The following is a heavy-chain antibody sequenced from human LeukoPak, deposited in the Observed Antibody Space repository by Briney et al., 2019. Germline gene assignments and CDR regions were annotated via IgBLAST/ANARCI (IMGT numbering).Heavy chain of an antibody. CDR3: VKDDSSGSYFQH. V-gene: IGHV3-9*01. CDR2: ISWSSASI. D-gene: IGHD3-22*01. J-gene: IGHJ1*01. Sequence: GGSLRLSCAASGFTFDDYAMHWVRQAPGKGLEWVSGISWSSASIGYADSVKGRFTVSRDNAKNSLSLQMNSLRPEDTALYYCVKDDSSGSYFQHWGQGTLVTVSS. CDR1: GFTFDDYA.